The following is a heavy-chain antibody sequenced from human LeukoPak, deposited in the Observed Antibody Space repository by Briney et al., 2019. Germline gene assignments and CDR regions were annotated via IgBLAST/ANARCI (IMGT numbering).Heavy chain of an antibody. CDR3: ARPDYYDNDAFDI. CDR2: INPNSGGT. Sequence: ASVKVSCKASGYTFTGYYMHWVRQAPGQGLEWMGWINPNSGGTNYAQKFQGRVTMTRDTSISTAYMELSRLRSDDTAVYYCARPDYYDNDAFDIWGQGTMVTVSS. V-gene: IGHV1-2*02. D-gene: IGHD3-22*01. CDR1: GYTFTGYY. J-gene: IGHJ3*02.